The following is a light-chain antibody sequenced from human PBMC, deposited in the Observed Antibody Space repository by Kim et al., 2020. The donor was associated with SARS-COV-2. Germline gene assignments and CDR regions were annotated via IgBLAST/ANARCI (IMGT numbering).Light chain of an antibody. Sequence: SYELAQSPSVSVSPGQTASITCSGDKLGDKYACWYQQKPGQSPVLVIYEGTERPSGIPERFSGSKSGTTATLTISGTQAIDEADYYCQAWDSRTVIFGGGTKLTVL. CDR2: EGT. V-gene: IGLV3-1*01. CDR3: QAWDSRTVI. CDR1: KLGDKY. J-gene: IGLJ2*01.